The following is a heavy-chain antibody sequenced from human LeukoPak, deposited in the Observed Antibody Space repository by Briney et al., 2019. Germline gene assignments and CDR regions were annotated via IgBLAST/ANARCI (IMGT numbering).Heavy chain of an antibody. CDR1: GDRVSSNSAA. CDR3: ARSGVIDMVPFDH. Sequence: SQTLSLTCAISGDRVSSNSAAWNWIRQSPSRGLEWLGRTYYRSKWYNDYPVSVKSRTTINPDTSKNQFSLQLNSVTPEDTAVYYCARSGVIDMVPFDHWGQGTLVTVSS. CDR2: TYYRSKWYN. J-gene: IGHJ4*02. V-gene: IGHV6-1*01. D-gene: IGHD2-21*01.